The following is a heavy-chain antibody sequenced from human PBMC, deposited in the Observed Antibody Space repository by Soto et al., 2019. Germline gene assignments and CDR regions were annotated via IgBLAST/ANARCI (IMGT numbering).Heavy chain of an antibody. V-gene: IGHV1-46*01. CDR2: INPSGGST. D-gene: IGHD3-16*01. J-gene: IGHJ4*02. Sequence: GASVKVSCKASGYTLTSHYVHWVRQAPGQGLEWMGLINPSGGSTSFAQKFQGRVAMTRDTSTSTVYMELTGLTSDDTAVYYCGRAPPGDADFDFWGQGTLVTVSS. CDR1: GYTLTSHY. CDR3: GRAPPGDADFDF.